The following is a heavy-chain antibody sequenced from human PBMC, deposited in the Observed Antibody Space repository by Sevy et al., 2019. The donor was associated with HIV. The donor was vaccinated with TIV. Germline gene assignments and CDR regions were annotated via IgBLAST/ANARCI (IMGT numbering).Heavy chain of an antibody. Sequence: GGCLRLSCAASGLNFDDYGMSWVRQAPGKGLEWVSAINWNGVGTSYADSVKGRFTISRDNAKNSLYVQMNSLRAEDTALYYCARERSCGGDCYYFDYWGQGTLVTVSS. J-gene: IGHJ4*02. D-gene: IGHD2-21*02. V-gene: IGHV3-20*04. CDR2: INWNGVGT. CDR1: GLNFDDYG. CDR3: ARERSCGGDCYYFDY.